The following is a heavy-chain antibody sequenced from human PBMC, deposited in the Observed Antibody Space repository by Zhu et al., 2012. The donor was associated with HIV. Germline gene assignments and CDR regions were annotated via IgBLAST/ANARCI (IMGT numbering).Heavy chain of an antibody. CDR2: IHHSRTT. D-gene: IGHD3-10*01. V-gene: IGHV4-30-4*08. CDR3: ARADGSGTYYYYYMDV. Sequence: QVQLQESGPGLVKPSQTLSLTCTVSGGSISSGDYYWSWIRQPPGKGLEWIAYIHHSRTTYYNPSLKSRLSISIDTSKNQFSLRLSSVSAADTAVYFCARADGSGTYYYYYMDVWGKGTTVTVSS. J-gene: IGHJ6*03. CDR1: GGSISSGDYY.